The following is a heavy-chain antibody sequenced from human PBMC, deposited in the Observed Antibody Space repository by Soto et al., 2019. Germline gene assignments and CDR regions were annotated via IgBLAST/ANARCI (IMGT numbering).Heavy chain of an antibody. Sequence: ASVKVSCKVSGYTLTELSMHWVRQAPGKGLEWMGGFDPEDGETIYAQKFQGRVTMTEDTSTDTAYMELSSLRSEDTAVYYCATDSKKPTYSSSWYYFEYWGQGTLVTVSS. CDR2: FDPEDGET. D-gene: IGHD6-13*01. V-gene: IGHV1-24*01. CDR3: ATDSKKPTYSSSWYYFEY. J-gene: IGHJ4*02. CDR1: GYTLTELS.